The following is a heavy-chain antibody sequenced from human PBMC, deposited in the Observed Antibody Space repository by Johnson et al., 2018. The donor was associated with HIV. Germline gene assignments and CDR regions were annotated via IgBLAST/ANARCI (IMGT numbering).Heavy chain of an antibody. CDR1: GFTFSNAW. J-gene: IGHJ3*02. D-gene: IGHD2-15*01. CDR2: ISGSGGST. CDR3: ARSKDCSGGSCPDGFDI. V-gene: IGHV3-23*04. Sequence: VQLVESGGGLVQPGGSLRLSCTASGFTFSNAWMSWVRQAPGKGLEWVSAISGSGGSTFYADTMKGRFTISRDNSKNTLYLQMNSLRAEDTAVYYCARSKDCSGGSCPDGFDIWGQGTMVIVSS.